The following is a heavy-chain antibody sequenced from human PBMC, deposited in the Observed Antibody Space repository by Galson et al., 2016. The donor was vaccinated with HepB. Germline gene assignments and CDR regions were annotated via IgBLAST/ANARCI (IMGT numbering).Heavy chain of an antibody. CDR2: ITDGGGET. J-gene: IGHJ3*01. CDR1: GFTLSRCA. D-gene: IGHD2-2*01. V-gene: IGHV3-23*01. Sequence: SLRLSCADSGFTLSRCAMTWVRQAPGKGLEWVSAITDGGGETFYADSVKGRFSISRDNSKNTLYLQMNNLKAEDTAVYYCAREMPSRRFNFDVWGQGTMVTVSS. CDR3: AREMPSRRFNFDV.